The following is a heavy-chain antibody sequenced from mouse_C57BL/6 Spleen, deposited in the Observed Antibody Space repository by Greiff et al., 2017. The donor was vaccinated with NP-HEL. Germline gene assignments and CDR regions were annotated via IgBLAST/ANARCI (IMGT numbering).Heavy chain of an antibody. Sequence: VQLQQSGAELVKPGASVKISCKASGYAFSSYWMNWVKQRPGKGLGGIGQIYPGDGDTNYNGKFKGKATLTADKSSSTAYMQLSSLTSEDSAVYFCARGHYYGSSYGAMDYWGQGTSVTVSS. CDR2: IYPGDGDT. CDR1: GYAFSSYW. D-gene: IGHD1-1*01. J-gene: IGHJ4*01. V-gene: IGHV1-80*01. CDR3: ARGHYYGSSYGAMDY.